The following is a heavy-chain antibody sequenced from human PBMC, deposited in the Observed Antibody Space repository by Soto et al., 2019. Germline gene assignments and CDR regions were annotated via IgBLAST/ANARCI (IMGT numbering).Heavy chain of an antibody. D-gene: IGHD4-17*01. CDR3: ARETYGDYVGYFDP. J-gene: IGHJ5*02. CDR2: IFYSGGT. V-gene: IGHV4-39*07. Sequence: SETLSLTCTVCGGSILDRTYYWAWIRQSPGKGLEWIGTIFYSGGTFYTPSLKSRVTMSVDTSNNQFSLKLSSVTAADTAVYYCARETYGDYVGYFDPWGQGIQVTVSS. CDR1: GGSILDRTYY.